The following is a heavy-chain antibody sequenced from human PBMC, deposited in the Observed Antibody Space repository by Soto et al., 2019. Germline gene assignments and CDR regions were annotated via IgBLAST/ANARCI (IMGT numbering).Heavy chain of an antibody. CDR3: ARAPPYGLYYFDY. V-gene: IGHV3-48*01. CDR2: ISSSSSTI. CDR1: GFTFSSYS. D-gene: IGHD4-17*01. Sequence: GGSLRLCCAASGFTFSSYSMNWVRQAPGKGLEWVSYISSSSSTIYYVDSVKGRFTISRDNAKNSLYLQMNSLRAEDTAVYYCARAPPYGLYYFDYWGQGTLVTVSS. J-gene: IGHJ4*01.